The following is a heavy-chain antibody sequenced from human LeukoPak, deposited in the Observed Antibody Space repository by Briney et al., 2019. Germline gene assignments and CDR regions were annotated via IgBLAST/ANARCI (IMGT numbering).Heavy chain of an antibody. V-gene: IGHV4-59*11. J-gene: IGHJ4*02. Sequence: SETLSHTCTVSGGSISSHYWSWIRQPPGKGLEWIGYIYYSGSTNYNSSLKSRVTISVDTSKNQFSLKLSSVTAADTAVYYCARGGSGWYYYWGQGTLVTVSS. CDR2: IYYSGST. CDR3: ARGGSGWYYY. CDR1: GGSISSHY. D-gene: IGHD6-19*01.